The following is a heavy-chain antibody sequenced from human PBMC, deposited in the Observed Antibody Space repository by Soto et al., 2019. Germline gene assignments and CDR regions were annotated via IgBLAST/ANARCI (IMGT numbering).Heavy chain of an antibody. V-gene: IGHV4-39*01. J-gene: IGHJ4*02. D-gene: IGHD1-26*01. Sequence: QLQLQESGPGLVKPSETLSLTCTVSGGSISSSSYYWGWIRQPPGKGLEWIGSISYSGSAYYNPSLKGRVTISVDTSKNQFSLKLSSVTAADTAVYYCARRGGSYNVDYWGQGTLVTVSS. CDR3: ARRGGSYNVDY. CDR2: ISYSGSA. CDR1: GGSISSSSYY.